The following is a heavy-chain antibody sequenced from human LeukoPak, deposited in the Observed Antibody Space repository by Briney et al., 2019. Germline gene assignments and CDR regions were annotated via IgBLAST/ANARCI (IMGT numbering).Heavy chain of an antibody. J-gene: IGHJ5*02. D-gene: IGHD1-26*01. CDR2: IIPIFGTA. CDR1: GGTFSSYA. V-gene: IGHV1-69*13. CDR3: ARDHTANTGSYFFRPSNWFDP. Sequence: SVKVSCKASGGTFSSYAISWVRQAPGQGLEWMGGIIPIFGTANYAQKFQGRVTITADESTSTAYMELSSLRSEDTAVYYCARDHTANTGSYFFRPSNWFDPWGQGTLVTVSS.